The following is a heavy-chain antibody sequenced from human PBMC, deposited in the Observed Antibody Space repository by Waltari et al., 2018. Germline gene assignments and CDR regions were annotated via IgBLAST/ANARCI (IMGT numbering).Heavy chain of an antibody. CDR3: ATWKFCTGGSCYGWGY. J-gene: IGHJ4*02. V-gene: IGHV3-74*01. D-gene: IGHD2-15*01. CDR2: INADGRST. CDR1: GFTFSTCW. Sequence: EVQLVESGGGLVQAGGSLRLACAASGFTFSTCWIHWVRQDPAKGLVWVSRINADGRSTGYAGSVRGRFTISRDKAKNTVYLQMNSLRADDSALYYCATWKFCTGGSCYGWGYWGQGTLVTVSS.